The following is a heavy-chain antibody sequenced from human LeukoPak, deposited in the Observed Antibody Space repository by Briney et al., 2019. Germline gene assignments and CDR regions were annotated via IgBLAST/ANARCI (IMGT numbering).Heavy chain of an antibody. CDR3: ARESVYCSGGSCYSKRIDY. D-gene: IGHD2-15*01. CDR1: GYTFPSYE. CDR2: MNPNSGNT. Sequence: ASVKVSCKASGYTFPSYEINWVGQATAQGLEWMGWMNPNSGNTGYAQKFQGRVTMTRNTSISTAYMELSSLRSEDTAVYYCARESVYCSGGSCYSKRIDYWGQGTLVTVSS. J-gene: IGHJ4*02. V-gene: IGHV1-8*01.